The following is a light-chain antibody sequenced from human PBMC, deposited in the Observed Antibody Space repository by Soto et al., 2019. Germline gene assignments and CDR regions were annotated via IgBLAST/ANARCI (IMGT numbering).Light chain of an antibody. V-gene: IGKV3-11*01. Sequence: EIVLTQSPATLSLSPGERATLFCRASQTVSSYFVWYQQKPGQAPRLLIYDATNRATGVPARFSGSGSGTDFTLTISSLEPEDFAVYYCQQRSDWPITFGQGTRLEIK. J-gene: IGKJ5*01. CDR3: QQRSDWPIT. CDR2: DAT. CDR1: QTVSSY.